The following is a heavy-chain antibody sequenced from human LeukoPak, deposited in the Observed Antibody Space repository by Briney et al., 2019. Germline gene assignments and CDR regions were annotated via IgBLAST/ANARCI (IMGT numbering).Heavy chain of an antibody. CDR3: AGCYDFWSGYPDYYYYGMVV. D-gene: IGHD3-3*01. V-gene: IGHV4-31*03. J-gene: IGHJ6*02. CDR2: ISYSGNT. Sequence: SETLSLTCTVSGGSFSSGGYYWNWIRQLPGRGLERIGYISYSGNTFYKSSLESRVAISLDTSKNQFSLKLSSMTAADTAVYYCAGCYDFWSGYPDYYYYGMVVWGQGTTVTVSS. CDR1: GGSFSSGGYY.